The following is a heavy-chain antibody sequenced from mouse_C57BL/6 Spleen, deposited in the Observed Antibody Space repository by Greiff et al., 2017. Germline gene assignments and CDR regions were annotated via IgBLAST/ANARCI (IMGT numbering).Heavy chain of an antibody. Sequence: EVMLVESEGGLVQPGSSMKLSCTASGFTFSDYYMAWVRQVPEKRLEWVANINYDGSSTYYLDSLKSRFIISRDNAKNILYLQMSSLKSEDTATYYCARDGELGRGYFDVWGTGTTVTVSS. V-gene: IGHV5-16*01. J-gene: IGHJ1*03. CDR1: GFTFSDYY. D-gene: IGHD4-1*01. CDR2: INYDGSST. CDR3: ARDGELGRGYFDV.